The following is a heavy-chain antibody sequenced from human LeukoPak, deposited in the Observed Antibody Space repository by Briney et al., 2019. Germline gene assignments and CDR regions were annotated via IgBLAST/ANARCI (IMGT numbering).Heavy chain of an antibody. V-gene: IGHV3-11*01. Sequence: GGALRLSCAASGFTFSDYYMSRSRWAPGKGLEWVPYISSSGSTIYYADPVKGRFTISRDNAKTSLYMQMNSLRAEDTAVYYCARDLGLAMVRGYFDYWGQGTLVTVSS. CDR2: ISSSGSTI. J-gene: IGHJ4*02. D-gene: IGHD5-18*01. CDR1: GFTFSDYY. CDR3: ARDLGLAMVRGYFDY.